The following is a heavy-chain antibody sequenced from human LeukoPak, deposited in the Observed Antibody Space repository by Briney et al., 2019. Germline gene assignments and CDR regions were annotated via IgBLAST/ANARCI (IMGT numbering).Heavy chain of an antibody. CDR1: GYTFTGYY. CDR3: ARAGELFYCSGGSCYDLPGDYYYMDV. Sequence: ASVKVSCKASGYTFTGYYMHWVRQAPGQGLEWMGWINPNSGGTNYAQKFQGRVTMTRDTSISTAYMELSRLRSDDTAVYYCARAGELFYCSGGSCYDLPGDYYYMDVWGKGTTVTVSS. CDR2: INPNSGGT. V-gene: IGHV1-2*02. J-gene: IGHJ6*03. D-gene: IGHD2-15*01.